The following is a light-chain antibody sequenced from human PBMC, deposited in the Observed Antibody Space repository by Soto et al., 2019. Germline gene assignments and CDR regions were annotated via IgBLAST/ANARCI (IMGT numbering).Light chain of an antibody. J-gene: IGLJ3*02. CDR3: QSYDSSNWV. Sequence: NFMLTQPHSVSESPGKTVTISCTRSSGSIASNHVQWYQQRPGSSPTTVIYEDNQRPSGVPDRFSGSIDSSSNSASLTSSGLKTEDEADYYCQSYDSSNWVFGGGTKLTVL. CDR2: EDN. CDR1: SGSIASNH. V-gene: IGLV6-57*01.